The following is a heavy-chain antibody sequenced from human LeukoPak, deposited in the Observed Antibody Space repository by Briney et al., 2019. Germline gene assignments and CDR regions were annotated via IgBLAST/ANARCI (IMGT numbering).Heavy chain of an antibody. Sequence: GGSLRLSCAASGFTFSNYGLSWVRQAPGQGLEWVSSISDSSGSRTPYADSVKGRFIISRDNSKNTLYLQMNSLRVEDTAVYFCARSFGGVITDWGQGTLVTVSS. CDR2: ISDSSGSRT. D-gene: IGHD3-16*01. CDR3: ARSFGGVITD. J-gene: IGHJ4*02. V-gene: IGHV3-23*01. CDR1: GFTFSNYG.